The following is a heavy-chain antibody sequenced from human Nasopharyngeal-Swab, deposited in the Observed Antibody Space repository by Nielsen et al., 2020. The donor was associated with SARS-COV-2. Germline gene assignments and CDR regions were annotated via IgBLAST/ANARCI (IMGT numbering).Heavy chain of an antibody. Sequence: SGPTLVKPTQTLTLTCTFSGFSLSTSGMCVSWIRQPPGKALEWLALFDWDDDKYYSTSLKTRLTISKDTSKNQVVLTMTNMDPVDTATYYCARDRRYGSGSRYYYGMDVWGQGTTVTVSS. CDR3: ARDRRYGSGSRYYYGMDV. D-gene: IGHD3-10*01. CDR1: GFSLSTSGMC. V-gene: IGHV2-70*01. CDR2: FDWDDDK. J-gene: IGHJ6*02.